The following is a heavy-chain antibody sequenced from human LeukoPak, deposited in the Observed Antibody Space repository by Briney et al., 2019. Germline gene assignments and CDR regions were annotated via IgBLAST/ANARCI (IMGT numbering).Heavy chain of an antibody. J-gene: IGHJ5*02. CDR2: INHSGST. V-gene: IGHV4-34*01. Sequence: PSETLPLTCAVYGGSFSGYYWSWIRQPPGKGLEWIGEINHSGSTNYNPSLKSRVTISVDTSKNQFSLKLSSVTAADTAVYYCARHSYSSSPFDPWGQGTLVTVSS. CDR3: ARHSYSSSPFDP. CDR1: GGSFSGYY. D-gene: IGHD6-13*01.